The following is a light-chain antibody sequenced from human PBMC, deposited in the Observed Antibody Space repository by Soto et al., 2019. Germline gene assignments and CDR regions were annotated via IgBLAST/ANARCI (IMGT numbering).Light chain of an antibody. CDR2: KAS. Sequence: DIQMSQSPSTLSASVGDRVTITCRASHSISSWLAWYQQKPGKAPKLLIYKASSLESGVPSRFSGSGSGTEFTLTTSSLQPDDFATYYCQQYNSYSCTFGQGTKLEIK. J-gene: IGKJ2*02. CDR3: QQYNSYSCT. CDR1: HSISSW. V-gene: IGKV1-5*03.